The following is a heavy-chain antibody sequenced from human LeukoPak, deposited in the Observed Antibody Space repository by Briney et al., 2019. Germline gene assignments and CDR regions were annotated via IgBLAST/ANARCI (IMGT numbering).Heavy chain of an antibody. V-gene: IGHV3-7*01. D-gene: IGHD6-13*01. CDR2: IRQDGSEK. CDR1: GFTFSTYW. J-gene: IGHJ4*02. Sequence: GGSLRLSCAASGFTFSTYWMSWVRQAPGKGLEWVATIRQDGSEKHYVDSVEGRFTISRDNAQNPLYLQMHSLGVEDTAVYYCVRGCGKSSCPYYLDSWGQGTLVTVSS. CDR3: VRGCGKSSCPYYLDS.